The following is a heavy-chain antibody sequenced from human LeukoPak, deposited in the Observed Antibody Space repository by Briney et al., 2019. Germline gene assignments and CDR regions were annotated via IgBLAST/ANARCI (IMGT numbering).Heavy chain of an antibody. V-gene: IGHV3-15*01. Sequence: GGSLRLSCAASGSSFSSYAMSWARQAPGKGLEWVGRIRSNSDGGTIDYAAPVKGRFTLSRDDSKTTLYLQMNSLQTEDTAVYYCATDFYDSTWGQGTLVTVSS. J-gene: IGHJ5*02. CDR3: ATDFYDST. CDR2: IRSNSDGGTI. D-gene: IGHD3-22*01. CDR1: GSSFSSYA.